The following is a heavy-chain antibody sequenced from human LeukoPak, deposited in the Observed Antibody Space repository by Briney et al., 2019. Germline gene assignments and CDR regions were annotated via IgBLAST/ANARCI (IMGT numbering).Heavy chain of an antibody. J-gene: IGHJ6*02. D-gene: IGHD2-21*02. CDR1: GFTFSSYS. CDR2: ISSSSSYI. CDR3: ARDDLRHCGGDCEPRPYPGGYGMDV. V-gene: IGHV3-21*01. Sequence: GGSLRLSCAASGFTFSSYSMNWVRQAPGKGLEWVSSISSSSSYIYYADSVKGRFTISRDNAKNSLYLQMNSLRAEDTAVYYCARDDLRHCGGDCEPRPYPGGYGMDVWGQGTTVTVSS.